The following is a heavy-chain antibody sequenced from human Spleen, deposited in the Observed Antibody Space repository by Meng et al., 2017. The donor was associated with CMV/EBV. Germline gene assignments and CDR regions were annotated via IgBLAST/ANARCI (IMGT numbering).Heavy chain of an antibody. Sequence: GESLKISCAASGFTFNRNSMHWVRQAPGGGLEWLSSISSSSSNIYYADSVQGRFTVSRDNAKNTLYLHLNRLRFDDTALYYCKEVDEWGQGTLVTVSS. CDR2: ISSSSSNI. CDR3: KEVDE. V-gene: IGHV3-21*01. J-gene: IGHJ4*02. CDR1: GFTFNRNS.